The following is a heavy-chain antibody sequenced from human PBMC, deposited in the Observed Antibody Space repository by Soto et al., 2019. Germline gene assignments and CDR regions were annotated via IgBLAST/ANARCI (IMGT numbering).Heavy chain of an antibody. Sequence: QVQLVESGGGVVQSGRSLTLSCAPSGFTVNLYGVHWVRQAPGKGLEWVGLLWYDGIRQDYVASVRGRFTISRDSYTNTVYLQMNSLRVEDTAVYFCVRENTPPFLDSWGQGTQVTVTS. CDR3: VRENTPPFLDS. D-gene: IGHD2-2*02. CDR1: GFTVNLYG. J-gene: IGHJ4*02. V-gene: IGHV3-33*01. CDR2: LWYDGIRQ.